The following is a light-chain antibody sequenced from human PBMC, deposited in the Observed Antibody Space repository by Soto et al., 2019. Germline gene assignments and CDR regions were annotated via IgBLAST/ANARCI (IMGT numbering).Light chain of an antibody. Sequence: EIVMTQSPATLSVSPGERATLSCRASQTISSNLAWYQQKPGQAPRLLIHVASTRATGVPARFSGSGSGTEFTLPISSLQSEDLAVYFCQKYHNWPPQYTFGQGTKLQIK. CDR3: QKYHNWPPQYT. V-gene: IGKV3-15*01. CDR2: VAS. J-gene: IGKJ2*01. CDR1: QTISSN.